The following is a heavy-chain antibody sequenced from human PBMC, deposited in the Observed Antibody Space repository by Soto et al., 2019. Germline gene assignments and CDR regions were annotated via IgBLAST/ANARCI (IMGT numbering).Heavy chain of an antibody. Sequence: QVHLIQSGAEVKKPGASVKVYCKVSGYNLTELSMHWVRQAPGKGLEWMGGIDPEDGKTTSAQKVQGSGTVTEDTATDTAYLEPSSLRSEDTAVYYCGAGVTRGLQSAFAFWCQGTLVTVSS. CDR2: IDPEDGKT. J-gene: IGHJ4*02. CDR3: GAGVTRGLQSAFAF. V-gene: IGHV1-24*01. CDR1: GYNLTELS. D-gene: IGHD5-12*01.